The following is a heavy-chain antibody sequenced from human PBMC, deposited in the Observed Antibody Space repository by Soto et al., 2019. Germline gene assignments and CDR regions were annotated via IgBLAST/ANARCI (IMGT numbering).Heavy chain of an antibody. Sequence: EVQLVESGGGLVQPGGSLRLSCAASGCTLSDRHINWVRQAPGKGLEWLGRTRKRSDSFITEYAASVKGRFTISRDGSKSLVFLQMNSLKTDDTAVYYCVGEWFYCFEDWGQGTLVTVSS. V-gene: IGHV3-72*01. CDR2: TRKRSDSFIT. CDR3: VGEWFYCFED. D-gene: IGHD3-16*01. CDR1: GCTLSDRH. J-gene: IGHJ4*02.